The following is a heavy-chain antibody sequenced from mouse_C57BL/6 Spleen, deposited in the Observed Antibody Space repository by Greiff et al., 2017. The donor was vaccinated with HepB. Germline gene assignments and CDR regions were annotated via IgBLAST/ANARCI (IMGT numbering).Heavy chain of an antibody. Sequence: EVQRVESGGGLVKPGGSLKLSCAASGFTFSSYAMSWVRQTPEKRLEWVATISDGGSYTYYPDNVKGRFTISRDNAKNNLYLQMRHLKSEDTAMYYCARETAQADFDYWGQGTTLTVSS. J-gene: IGHJ2*01. V-gene: IGHV5-4*01. CDR3: ARETAQADFDY. CDR1: GFTFSSYA. CDR2: ISDGGSYT. D-gene: IGHD3-2*02.